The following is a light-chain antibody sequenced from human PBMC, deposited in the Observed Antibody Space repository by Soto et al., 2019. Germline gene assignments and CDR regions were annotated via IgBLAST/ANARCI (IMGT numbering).Light chain of an antibody. CDR2: AAS. CDR1: KGISNY. V-gene: IGKV1-27*01. J-gene: IGKJ4*01. CDR3: QKYNSAPLT. Sequence: DIQMTQSPSSLFPSVEDRVTITSRASKGISNYLAWYQQKPGKVPKLLIYAASTLQSGVPSRFSGSGSGTDFTLTISSLQPEDVATYYCQKYNSAPLTFGGGTKVEIK.